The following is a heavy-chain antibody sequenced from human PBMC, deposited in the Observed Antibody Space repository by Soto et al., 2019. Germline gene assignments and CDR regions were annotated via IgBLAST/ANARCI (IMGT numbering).Heavy chain of an antibody. V-gene: IGHV4-39*01. D-gene: IGHD6-6*01. J-gene: IGHJ4*02. CDR3: ARLTDSSSSFDY. Sequence: QLQLQESGPGLVKPSETLSLTCTVSGGSISSSSYYWGWIRQPPGKGLEWIGSIYYSGSTYYNPSLKSRDTISVDTSKNQFSLNLSSVTAADTAVYYCARLTDSSSSFDYWGQGTLLTVSS. CDR2: IYYSGST. CDR1: GGSISSSSYY.